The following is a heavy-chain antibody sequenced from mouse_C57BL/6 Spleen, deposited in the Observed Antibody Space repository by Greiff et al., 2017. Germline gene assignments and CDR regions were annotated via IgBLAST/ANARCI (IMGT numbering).Heavy chain of an antibody. V-gene: IGHV1-82*01. CDR2: IYPGDGDT. Sequence: VQLQQSGPELVKPGASVKISCKASGYAFSSSWMNWVKQRPGKGLEWIGRIYPGDGDTNYNGKFKGKATLTADKSSSTAYMQLSSLTSEDSAVYFCARGSYVDYFDYWGQGTTLTVSS. CDR1: GYAFSSSW. D-gene: IGHD1-1*02. CDR3: ARGSYVDYFDY. J-gene: IGHJ2*01.